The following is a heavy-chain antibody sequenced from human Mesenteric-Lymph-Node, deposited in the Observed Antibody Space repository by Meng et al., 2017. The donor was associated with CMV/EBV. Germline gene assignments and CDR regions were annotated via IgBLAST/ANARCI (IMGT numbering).Heavy chain of an antibody. CDR2: MIPIIGIE. D-gene: IGHD6-13*01. Sequence: VQLVQSGAEVKKAGSSVKVACKASGGTFGSYTISWVRQAPGQGLEWMGRMIPIIGIENYAKKFQGRVTITADKSTSTAYMELSSLRSEDTAVDYCAGGIAAAGSRWFDHWGQGTLVTVSS. CDR3: AGGIAAAGSRWFDH. V-gene: IGHV1-69*02. CDR1: GGTFGSYT. J-gene: IGHJ5*02.